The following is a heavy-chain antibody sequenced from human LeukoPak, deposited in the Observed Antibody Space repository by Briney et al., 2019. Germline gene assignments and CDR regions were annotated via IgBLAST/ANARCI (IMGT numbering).Heavy chain of an antibody. V-gene: IGHV3-23*01. D-gene: IGHD3-3*01. J-gene: IGHJ4*02. Sequence: GGSLRLSCAASGFTFSSYAMSWVRQAPGKGLEWVSAISGSGGSTYYADSVKGRFTISRDNSKYTLYLQMNSLRAEDTAVYYCAKGQAAFLEWLSTGDYWGQGTLVTVSS. CDR2: ISGSGGST. CDR3: AKGQAAFLEWLSTGDY. CDR1: GFTFSSYA.